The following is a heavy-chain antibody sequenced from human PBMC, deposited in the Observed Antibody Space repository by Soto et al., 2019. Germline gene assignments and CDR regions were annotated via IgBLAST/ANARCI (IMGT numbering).Heavy chain of an antibody. D-gene: IGHD5-12*01. CDR3: ARDRGYSGYDGHHFDY. CDR1: GFTFSDYY. J-gene: IGHJ4*02. V-gene: IGHV3-11*05. CDR2: ISSSSSYT. Sequence: QVQLVESGGGLVKPGGSLRLSCAASGFTFSDYYMSWIRQAPGKGLEWVSYISSSSSYTNYADSVKGRFTISRDNAKNSLYLQMNSLRAEDTAVYYCARDRGYSGYDGHHFDYWGQGTLVTVSS.